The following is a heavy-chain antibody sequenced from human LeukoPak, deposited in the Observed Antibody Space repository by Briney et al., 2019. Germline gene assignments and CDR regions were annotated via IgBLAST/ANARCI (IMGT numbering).Heavy chain of an antibody. CDR3: ARFDSSGYFDAFDI. V-gene: IGHV4-59*01. J-gene: IGHJ3*02. D-gene: IGHD3-22*01. Sequence: PSETLCLTCTVSGGSISNYWSWIRQPPGKGLEWIGYIYYSGNTNYYPSLKSRVTISVDTSKNQFSLKLSSVTAADTAVYYCARFDSSGYFDAFDIWGQGTMVTVSS. CDR2: IYYSGNT. CDR1: GGSISNY.